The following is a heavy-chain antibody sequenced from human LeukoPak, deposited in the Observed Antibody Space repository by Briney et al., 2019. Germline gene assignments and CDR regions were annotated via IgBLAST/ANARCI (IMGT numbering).Heavy chain of an antibody. CDR1: GFTFSSYA. CDR3: ARDRWDGDYVYYYGMDV. J-gene: IGHJ6*02. CDR2: ISGSGGST. D-gene: IGHD4-17*01. Sequence: GGSLRLSCAASGFTFSSYAMSWVRQAPGKGLEWVSAISGSGGSTYYADSVKGRFTISRDNAKNSLYLQMNSLRAEDTAVYYCARDRWDGDYVYYYGMDVWGQGTTVTVSS. V-gene: IGHV3-23*01.